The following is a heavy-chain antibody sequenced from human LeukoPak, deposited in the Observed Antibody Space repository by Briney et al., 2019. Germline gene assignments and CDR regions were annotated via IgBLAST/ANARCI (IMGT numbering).Heavy chain of an antibody. CDR3: ARRTERIAVAGNDYYYYMDV. Sequence: GESLKISCKGSGYSFTSYWIGWVRQMPGKGLEWMWIIYPGDSDTRYSPSFQGQVTISADKSISTAYLQWSSLKASDTAMYYCARRTERIAVAGNDYYYYMDVWGKGTTVTVSS. CDR2: IYPGDSDT. J-gene: IGHJ6*03. D-gene: IGHD6-19*01. CDR1: GYSFTSYW. V-gene: IGHV5-51*01.